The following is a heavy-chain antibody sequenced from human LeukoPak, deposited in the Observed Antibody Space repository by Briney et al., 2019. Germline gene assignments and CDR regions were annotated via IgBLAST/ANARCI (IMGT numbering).Heavy chain of an antibody. V-gene: IGHV1-8*03. Sequence: ASVKVSCKASGYTFTSYDINWVRQATGQGLEWMGWMNPNSGNTGYAQKFQGRVTITRNTSISTAYMELSSLRSEDTAVYYCARGPQLEPPEGYYMDVWGKGTTVTVSS. J-gene: IGHJ6*03. CDR3: ARGPQLEPPEGYYMDV. CDR2: MNPNSGNT. CDR1: GYTFTSYD. D-gene: IGHD1-1*01.